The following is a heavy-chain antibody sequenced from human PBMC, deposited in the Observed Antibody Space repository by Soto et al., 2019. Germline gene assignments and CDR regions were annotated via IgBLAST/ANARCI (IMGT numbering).Heavy chain of an antibody. Sequence: GGSLGLSCAASGLTFSSNAMSWVRQAPGKGLEWVSAISGSGGSTYYADSVKGRFTISRDNSKNTLYLQMNSLRAEDTAVYYCAKDFVYYDILTGYGHAADGMDVWGQGTTVTVSS. D-gene: IGHD3-9*01. CDR2: ISGSGGST. V-gene: IGHV3-23*01. CDR3: AKDFVYYDILTGYGHAADGMDV. J-gene: IGHJ6*02. CDR1: GLTFSSNA.